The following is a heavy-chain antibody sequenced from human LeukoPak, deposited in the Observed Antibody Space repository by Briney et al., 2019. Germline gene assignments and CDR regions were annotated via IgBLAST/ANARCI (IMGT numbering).Heavy chain of an antibody. Sequence: PSETLSLTCTVSGYSISTGYYWDRTRQPPGQGLGWIGTFYHGGSTYYNPSLKSRVTISVDTSKNQFSLNLTSVTAADTAVYYCARAPVERYFDWFCFDYWGQGTLVTVSS. CDR2: FYHGGST. CDR3: ARAPVERYFDWFCFDY. J-gene: IGHJ4*02. CDR1: GYSISTGYY. V-gene: IGHV4-38-2*02. D-gene: IGHD3-9*01.